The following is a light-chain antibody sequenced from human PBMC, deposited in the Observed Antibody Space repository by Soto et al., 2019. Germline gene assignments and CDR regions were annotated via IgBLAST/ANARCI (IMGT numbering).Light chain of an antibody. J-gene: IGLJ1*01. CDR1: SSNIGAGYD. CDR2: TNN. Sequence: QSVLTQPPSVSGAPGQRVTISCTGSSSNIGAGYDVHWYQQLPGTAPKLLIYTNNQRPSGVPDRFSGSKSGTSASLAISGLQSEDEADYYCAAWDDSLNGRVFGTGTKVTVL. V-gene: IGLV1-44*01. CDR3: AAWDDSLNGRV.